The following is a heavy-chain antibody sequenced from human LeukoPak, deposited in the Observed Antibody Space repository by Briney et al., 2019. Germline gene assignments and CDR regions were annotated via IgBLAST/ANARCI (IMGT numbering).Heavy chain of an antibody. CDR1: GFTFSSYE. Sequence: GGSLRLSCAASGFTFSSYEMNWVRQAPGKGLEWVSYISSSGSTIYYADSVKGRFTISRDNAKNSLYLQMNSLRAEDTAVYYCAREARIVGATADYWGQGTLVTVSS. J-gene: IGHJ4*02. CDR3: AREARIVGATADY. CDR2: ISSSGSTI. D-gene: IGHD1-26*01. V-gene: IGHV3-48*03.